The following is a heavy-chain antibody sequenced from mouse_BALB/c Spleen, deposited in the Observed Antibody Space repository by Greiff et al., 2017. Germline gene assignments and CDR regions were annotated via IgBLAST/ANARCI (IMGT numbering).Heavy chain of an antibody. D-gene: IGHD2-14*01. CDR3: ARSWYERDYYAMDD. CDR1: GYAFTNYL. Sequence: VLLQQSGAELVRPGTSVKVSCKASGYAFTNYLIEWVKQRPGQGLEWIGVINPGSGGTNYNEKFKGKATLTADKSSSTAYMQLSSLTSDDSAVYCCARSWYERDYYAMDDWGQGTSVTVSS. J-gene: IGHJ4*01. V-gene: IGHV1-54*01. CDR2: INPGSGGT.